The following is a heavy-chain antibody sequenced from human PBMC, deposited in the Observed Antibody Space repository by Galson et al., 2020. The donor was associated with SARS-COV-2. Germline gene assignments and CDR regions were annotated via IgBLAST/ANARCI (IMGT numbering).Heavy chain of an antibody. V-gene: IGHV4-39*01. J-gene: IGHJ5*02. CDR3: ARRYSYGSGSFFDWFDP. D-gene: IGHD3-10*01. CDR2: IYYTGST. Sequence: SETLSLTCTVSGGSISSSSYYWGWIRQPPGKGLEWIGNIYYTGSTYYNPSLKSRVTISVDTSTNQFSLKLSSVTAADTAVYYCARRYSYGSGSFFDWFDPWGQGTLVTVSS. CDR1: GGSISSSSYY.